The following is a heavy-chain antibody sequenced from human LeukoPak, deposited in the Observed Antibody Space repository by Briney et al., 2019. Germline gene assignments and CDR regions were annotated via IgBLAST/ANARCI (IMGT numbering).Heavy chain of an antibody. J-gene: IGHJ4*02. Sequence: GGSLRLSCAASGFTFSSYEMNWVRQAPGKGLEWVSCISSSGSTIYYADSVKGRFTISRDNAKNSLYLQMNSLRAEDTAVYYCARELINFDYWGQGTLVTVSS. D-gene: IGHD2-8*01. CDR2: ISSSGSTI. CDR3: ARELINFDY. V-gene: IGHV3-48*03. CDR1: GFTFSSYE.